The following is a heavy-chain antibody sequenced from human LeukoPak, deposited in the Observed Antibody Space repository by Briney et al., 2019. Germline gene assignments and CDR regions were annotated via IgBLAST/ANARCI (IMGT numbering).Heavy chain of an antibody. Sequence: PGGSLRLSCAASGFTFSSYAMSWVRQAPGKGLEWVSAISGSGGSTYYADSVKGRFTISRDNSKNTLYLLMNSLRAEDTAVYYCAKDIHYGSGSYNYWGQGTLVTVSS. CDR2: ISGSGGST. J-gene: IGHJ4*02. D-gene: IGHD3-10*01. CDR3: AKDIHYGSGSYNY. CDR1: GFTFSSYA. V-gene: IGHV3-23*01.